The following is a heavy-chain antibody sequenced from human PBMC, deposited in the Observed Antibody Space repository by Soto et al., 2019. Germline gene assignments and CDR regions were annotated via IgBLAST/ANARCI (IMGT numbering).Heavy chain of an antibody. V-gene: IGHV4-31*03. J-gene: IGHJ4*02. Sequence: ASETLSLTCTVSGGSVSSGGYYWSWIRQHPGKGLEWIGYIYYSGSTYYNPSLKSRVTISVDTSKNQFSLKLSSVTAADTAVYYCARVRYYDILTANYKWIYYFDYWGQGTLVTVSS. CDR2: IYYSGST. CDR3: ARVRYYDILTANYKWIYYFDY. D-gene: IGHD3-9*01. CDR1: GGSVSSGGYY.